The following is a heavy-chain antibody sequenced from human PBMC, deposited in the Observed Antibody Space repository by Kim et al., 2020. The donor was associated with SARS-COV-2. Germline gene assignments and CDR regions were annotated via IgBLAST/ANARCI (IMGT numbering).Heavy chain of an antibody. CDR3: ARGSFQQGFDP. CDR1: GFSFSSYW. J-gene: IGHJ5*02. CDR2: IKSDGSDT. Sequence: GGSLRLSCEASGFSFSSYWMNWVRQGPGKGLVWVSRIKSDGSDTHYADSVKGRFTISRDNAKITLHLQLNSLGVDDTAIYYCARGSFQQGFDPWGQGTLVTVSS. D-gene: IGHD6-13*01. V-gene: IGHV3-74*01.